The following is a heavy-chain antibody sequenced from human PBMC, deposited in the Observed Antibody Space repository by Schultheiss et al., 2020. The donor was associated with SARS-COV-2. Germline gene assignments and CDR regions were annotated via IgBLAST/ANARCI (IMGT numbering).Heavy chain of an antibody. V-gene: IGHV3-21*01. CDR1: GFTFSSYG. Sequence: GGSLRLSCAASGFTFSSYGMHWVRQAPGKGLEWVSSISTSSSYIYYADSVKGRFTISRDNSKNTLYLQMNSLRAEDTAVYYCARDPIGIIWYFDLWGRGTLVTVSS. CDR3: ARDPIGIIWYFDL. CDR2: ISTSSSYI. D-gene: IGHD1-14*01. J-gene: IGHJ2*01.